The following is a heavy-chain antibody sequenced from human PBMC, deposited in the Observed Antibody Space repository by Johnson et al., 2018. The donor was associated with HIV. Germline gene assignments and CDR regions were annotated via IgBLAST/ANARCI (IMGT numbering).Heavy chain of an antibody. CDR3: ARDVSYRYDGDGWADAFDI. V-gene: IGHV3-7*01. CDR1: GFTFSTSW. D-gene: IGHD2-21*01. J-gene: IGHJ3*02. Sequence: VLLVESGGGVVQPGRSLRLSCAASGFTFSTSWMNWVRQAPGRGLEWVANIKHDGSRIQYMDSVKGRFTISRDNTRHLLFLQMNTLRAEDTAVYYCARDVSYRYDGDGWADAFDIWGQGTMVTVSA. CDR2: IKHDGSRI.